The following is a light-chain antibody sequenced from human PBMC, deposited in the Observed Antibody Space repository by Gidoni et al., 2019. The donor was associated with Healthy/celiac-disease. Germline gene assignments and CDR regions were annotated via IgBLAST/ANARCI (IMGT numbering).Light chain of an antibody. Sequence: EIVMTQAAATRSGSPGERATLTCRASQSVSSNFAWYQQKPGQAPRLLIYCASTRATGIPARFSGSGSGTEFTLTISSLQSEDFAVYYCQQYNNWPSLTFGGGTKVEIK. CDR2: CAS. CDR1: QSVSSN. J-gene: IGKJ4*01. V-gene: IGKV3-15*01. CDR3: QQYNNWPSLT.